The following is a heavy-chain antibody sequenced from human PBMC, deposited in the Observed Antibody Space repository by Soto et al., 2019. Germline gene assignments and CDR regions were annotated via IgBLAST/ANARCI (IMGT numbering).Heavy chain of an antibody. J-gene: IGHJ5*02. CDR1: GFTFSSYW. CDR2: INSDGSSA. Sequence: PGGSLRLSCAASGFTFSSYWMHWVRQSPGNGLVWLSRINSDGSSATYADSVKGRFTISRDNAKNTLYLQMNSLRAEDTAVYYCARDVKGGYDFWSGYYRESWFDTWGQGTLVTVSS. V-gene: IGHV3-74*01. CDR3: ARDVKGGYDFWSGYYRESWFDT. D-gene: IGHD3-3*01.